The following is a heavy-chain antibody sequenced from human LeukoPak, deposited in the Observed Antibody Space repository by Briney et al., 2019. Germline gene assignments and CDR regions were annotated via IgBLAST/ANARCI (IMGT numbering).Heavy chain of an antibody. CDR3: AMIPLRWQNTGVGMDV. Sequence: GASVKVSCKASGYTFTSYDINWVRQATGPGLEWMGWMNPNSGNTGYAQKFQGRVTMTRNTSISTAYMELSSLRSEDTAVYYCAMIPLRWQNTGVGMDVWGQGTTVTVSS. V-gene: IGHV1-8*01. D-gene: IGHD4-23*01. J-gene: IGHJ6*02. CDR2: MNPNSGNT. CDR1: GYTFTSYD.